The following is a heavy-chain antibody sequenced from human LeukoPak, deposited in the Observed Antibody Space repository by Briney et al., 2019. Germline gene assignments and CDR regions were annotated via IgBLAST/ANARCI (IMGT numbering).Heavy chain of an antibody. CDR2: IYYSGST. CDR1: GGSISSYY. Sequence: NSSETLSLTCTVSGGSISSYYWSWIRQPPGKGLEWIGYIYYSGSTNYNPSLKSRVTISVDTSKNQFSLKLSSVTAADTAVYYCAKVAVAGTLPSTLYYFDYWGQGTLVTVSS. J-gene: IGHJ4*02. CDR3: AKVAVAGTLPSTLYYFDY. D-gene: IGHD6-19*01. V-gene: IGHV4-59*01.